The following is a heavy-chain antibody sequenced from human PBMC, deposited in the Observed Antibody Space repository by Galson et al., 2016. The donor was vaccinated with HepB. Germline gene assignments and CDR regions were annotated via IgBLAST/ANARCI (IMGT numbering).Heavy chain of an antibody. D-gene: IGHD5-12*01. CDR3: TTASRGSHRDYYYYGLDV. CDR1: EFTFSNAW. CDR2: IKSTTDGGTT. J-gene: IGHJ6*02. V-gene: IGHV3-15*01. Sequence: SLRLSCAASEFTFSNAWMSWVRQAPGKGLEWVGRIKSTTDGGTTDYAAPVKGRFTISRDDSKNTLYLQMNSLKTEDTAVYYCTTASRGSHRDYYYYGLDVWGQGTTVTVSS.